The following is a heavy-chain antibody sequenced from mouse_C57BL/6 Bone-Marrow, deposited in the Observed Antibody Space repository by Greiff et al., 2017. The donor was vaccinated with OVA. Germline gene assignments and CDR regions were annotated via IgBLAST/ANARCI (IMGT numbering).Heavy chain of an antibody. Sequence: DVQLVESEGGLVQPGSSMKLSCTASGFTFSDYYMAWVRQVPEKGLEWVANINYDGSSTYYLDSLKSRFIISRDNAKNILYLQMSSLKSEDTATYYCARDYYSNYWYFDVWGTGTTVTVSS. CDR2: INYDGSST. V-gene: IGHV5-16*01. D-gene: IGHD2-5*01. J-gene: IGHJ1*03. CDR1: GFTFSDYY. CDR3: ARDYYSNYWYFDV.